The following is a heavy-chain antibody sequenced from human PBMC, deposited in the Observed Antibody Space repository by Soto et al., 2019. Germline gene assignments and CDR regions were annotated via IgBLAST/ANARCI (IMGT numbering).Heavy chain of an antibody. D-gene: IGHD3-10*01. J-gene: IGHJ6*02. V-gene: IGHV1-69*01. CDR1: GGTFSIYA. CDR3: ARQEFSDKYCCGIDV. CDR2: IIPISGIA. Sequence: QVQLVQSGAEVKKPGSSVKVSCKASGGTFSIYALSWVRQAPGQGLEWMGGIIPISGIANYAQKFQGRVTITADESTSTVYMEMSSLRAEDTAVYYCARQEFSDKYCCGIDVWGQGTRVTVSS.